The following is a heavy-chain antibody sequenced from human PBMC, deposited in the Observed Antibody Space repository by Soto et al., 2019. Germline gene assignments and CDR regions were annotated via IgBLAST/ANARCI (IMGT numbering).Heavy chain of an antibody. CDR1: GFTCSSYA. V-gene: IGHV3-23*01. D-gene: IGHD2-15*01. J-gene: IGHJ4*02. CDR3: AKGSASARPYYFDY. Sequence: LRLSCAASGFTCSSYAMSWVRQAPGEGLEWVSAITGSGGSTYYADSVKGRFTISRDNSKNTLYLQMNSLRAEDTAVYYCAKGSASARPYYFDYWGQGALVTVSS. CDR2: ITGSGGST.